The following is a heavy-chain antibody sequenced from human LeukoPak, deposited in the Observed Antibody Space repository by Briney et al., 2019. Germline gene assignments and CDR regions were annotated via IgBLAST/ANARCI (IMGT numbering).Heavy chain of an antibody. J-gene: IGHJ4*01. CDR1: GGSISTYY. D-gene: IGHD6-13*01. CDR2: FSYSGTT. CDR3: ARGVYIAAAQYGY. V-gene: IGHV4-59*01. Sequence: SETLSLTCTVSGGSISTYYWNWIRQPPGKGLEWIGYFSYSGTTNYNPSLKSRVTISVDTSKNQFSLKLSSVTAADTAVYYCARGVYIAAAQYGYWGQEPWSPSPQ.